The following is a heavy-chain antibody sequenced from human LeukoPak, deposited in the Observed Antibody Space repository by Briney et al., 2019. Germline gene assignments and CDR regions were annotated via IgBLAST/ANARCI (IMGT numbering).Heavy chain of an antibody. D-gene: IGHD4-11*01. CDR2: IIPIFGTA. V-gene: IGHV1-69*13. CDR1: GGTFSSYA. J-gene: IGHJ4*02. CDR3: ASCDCYSNYLFWYFDY. Sequence: AASVKVSCKASGGTFSSYAICWVGQAPGQGLEWMGGIIPIFGTANYAQKFQGRVTITADESTSTAYMELSSLRSEDTAVYYCASCDCYSNYLFWYFDYWGQGTLVTVSS.